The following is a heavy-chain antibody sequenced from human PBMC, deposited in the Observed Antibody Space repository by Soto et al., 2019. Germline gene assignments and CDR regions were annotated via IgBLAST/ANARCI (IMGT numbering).Heavy chain of an antibody. V-gene: IGHV2-5*01. CDR1: GFSLSPSGVA. J-gene: IGHJ4*02. CDR3: AHGDPLDFHY. D-gene: IGHD3-10*01. CDR2: IYWNGIE. Sequence: QITLKESGPALVKPTQTLTLTCTFSGFSLSPSGVAVAWIRQPPGKALEWRALIYWNGIERYSPSLKSRLTITKDTSKNQVVLTVTNMDPVDTATYFCAHGDPLDFHYWGQGTLVTVSP.